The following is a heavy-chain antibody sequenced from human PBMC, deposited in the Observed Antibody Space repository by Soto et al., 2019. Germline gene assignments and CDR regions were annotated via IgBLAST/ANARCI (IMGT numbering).Heavy chain of an antibody. CDR3: ARSSVHIAAAGRLDL. Sequence: LRLSCTASGFAFRSHAMQWVRQAPGKGLEWVAVISSDGATKYVADSLKGRFTISRDNFESTMSLQMNNLRPEDTALYYCARSSVHIAAAGRLDLWGPGTLVTVSS. CDR1: GFAFRSHA. CDR2: ISSDGATK. J-gene: IGHJ5*02. D-gene: IGHD6-13*01. V-gene: IGHV3-30*14.